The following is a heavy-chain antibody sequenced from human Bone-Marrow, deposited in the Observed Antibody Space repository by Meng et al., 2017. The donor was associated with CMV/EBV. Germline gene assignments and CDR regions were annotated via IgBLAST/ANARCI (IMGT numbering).Heavy chain of an antibody. CDR1: GGSITSSSFY. CDR2: IYYSGST. D-gene: IGHD3-3*01. CDR3: ARVRRGTIFGVVIRFDP. J-gene: IGHJ5*02. Sequence: SETLSLTCTVSGGSITSSSFYWGWIRQSPGKGLEWIGSIYYSGSTYYNPSLKSRVTISVDTSKNQFSLKLSSVTAADTAVYYCARVRRGTIFGVVIRFDPWGQGTLVTVS. V-gene: IGHV4-39*07.